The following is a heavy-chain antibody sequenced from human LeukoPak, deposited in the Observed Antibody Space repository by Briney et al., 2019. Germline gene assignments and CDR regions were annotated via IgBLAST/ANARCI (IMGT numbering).Heavy chain of an antibody. J-gene: IGHJ4*02. CDR3: ARDSRGYGDYYFDY. CDR2: IYHSGST. CDR1: GGSISSSNW. D-gene: IGHD4-17*01. V-gene: IGHV4-4*02. Sequence: PSETLSLTCAVSGGSISSSNWWSWVRQPPGKRLEWIGEIYHSGSTNYNPSLKSRVTISVDKSKNQFSLKLSSVTAADTAVYYCARDSRGYGDYYFDYWGQGTLVTVSS.